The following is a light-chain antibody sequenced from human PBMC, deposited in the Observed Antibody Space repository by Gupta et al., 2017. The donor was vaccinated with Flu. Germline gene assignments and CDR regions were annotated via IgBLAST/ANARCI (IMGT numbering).Light chain of an antibody. J-gene: IGKJ1*01. V-gene: IGKV2-28*01. CDR3: IEALQAPRT. Sequence: ETVLTQSPLFLLVTPGEPAAISCRSSQSLLHSNGHNFLDLYLQRPGKSPQFMIYLGSNRASGVPDRFSGSGSGTDVTLEISRVEATDVGVYYFIEALQAPRTFGQGTKVEIK. CDR2: LGS. CDR1: QSLLHSNGHNF.